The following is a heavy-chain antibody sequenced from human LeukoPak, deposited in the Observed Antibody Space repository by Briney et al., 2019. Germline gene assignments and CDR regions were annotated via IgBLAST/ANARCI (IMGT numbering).Heavy chain of an antibody. CDR3: ARGFYDTNGYYYRLDF. D-gene: IGHD3-22*01. V-gene: IGHV1-8*01. CDR2: MNPNRGTT. CDR1: GYIFTTYD. J-gene: IGHJ4*02. Sequence: ASVKVSCKASGYIFTTYDINWVRQATGQGLEWMGWMNPNRGTTGYAQKFKGRVTMTRNTSISTAYMELSSLRSEDTAVYYCARGFYDTNGYYYRLDFWGQGTLVTVSS.